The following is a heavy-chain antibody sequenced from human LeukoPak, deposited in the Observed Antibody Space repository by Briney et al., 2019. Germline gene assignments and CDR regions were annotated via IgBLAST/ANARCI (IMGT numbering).Heavy chain of an antibody. CDR1: GFTFSSYG. J-gene: IGHJ4*02. D-gene: IGHD5-18*01. CDR2: IWYDGSNK. Sequence: GGSLGLSCAASGFTFSSYGMHWVRQAPGKGLEWVAVIWYDGSNKYYADSVKGRFTISRDNSKNTLYLQMNSLRAEDTAVYYCAREISYGYPDFDYWGQGTLVAVSS. V-gene: IGHV3-33*01. CDR3: AREISYGYPDFDY.